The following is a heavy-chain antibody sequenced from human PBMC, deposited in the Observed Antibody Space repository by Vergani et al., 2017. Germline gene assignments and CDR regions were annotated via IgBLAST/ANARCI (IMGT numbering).Heavy chain of an antibody. J-gene: IGHJ4*02. D-gene: IGHD1-1*01. V-gene: IGHV1-18*01. Sequence: QVQLVQSGSELKKPGASVKVSCKASGYTFTTYAMNWVRQAPGQGLEWMGWISAYNGDTFYAQKVQGRVTLTTDTPTSTAYMELRSLRSDDTAMYYCARDRSNSGGQHPNDDYWGQGTPVTVSS. CDR2: ISAYNGDT. CDR3: ARDRSNSGGQHPNDDY. CDR1: GYTFTTYA.